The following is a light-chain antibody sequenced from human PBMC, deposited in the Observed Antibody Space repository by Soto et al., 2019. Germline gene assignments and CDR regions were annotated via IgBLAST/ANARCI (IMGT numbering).Light chain of an antibody. CDR1: VSDIGNNY. J-gene: IGLJ2*01. CDR3: ATWDTSLGAVL. V-gene: IGLV1-51*01. Sequence: QSVLTQPPSVSAAPGQKVTISCSGGVSDIGNNYVSWYRQLPGSAPKLLIYDNSKRPSGIPDRFFGSKSGTSATLGIPRLQTGDEADYYCATWDTSLGAVLFGGGTKVTVL. CDR2: DNS.